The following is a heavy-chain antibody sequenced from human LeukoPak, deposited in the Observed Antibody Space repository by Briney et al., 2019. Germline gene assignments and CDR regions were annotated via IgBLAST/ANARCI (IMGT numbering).Heavy chain of an antibody. CDR2: IYYSGST. Sequence: PSETLSLTCTVSGGSISSGDYYWSWIRHPPGKGLEWIGYIYYSGSTYYHPSLKSRVTISVDTSKNQFSLKLSSVTAADTAVYYCASKLLWFGEDAFDIWGQGTMVTVSS. V-gene: IGHV4-30-4*08. D-gene: IGHD3-10*01. J-gene: IGHJ3*02. CDR3: ASKLLWFGEDAFDI. CDR1: GGSISSGDYY.